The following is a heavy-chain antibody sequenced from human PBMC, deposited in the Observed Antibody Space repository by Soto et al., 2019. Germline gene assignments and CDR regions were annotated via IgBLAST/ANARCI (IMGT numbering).Heavy chain of an antibody. CDR2: IYPGDSDT. Sequence: GESLKISCKGSGYSFTSYWIGWVRQMPGKGLEWMGIIYPGDSDTRYSPSFQGQVTISADKSISTAYLQWSSLKASDTAMYYCARRLFTASDYYYYSGMDVWGQGTTVTVSS. CDR1: GYSFTSYW. V-gene: IGHV5-51*01. D-gene: IGHD5-18*01. CDR3: ARRLFTASDYYYYSGMDV. J-gene: IGHJ6*02.